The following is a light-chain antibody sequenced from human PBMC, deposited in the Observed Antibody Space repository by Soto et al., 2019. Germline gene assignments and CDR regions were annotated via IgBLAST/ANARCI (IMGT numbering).Light chain of an antibody. V-gene: IGKV1-5*03. CDR3: QHYNSYSEA. CDR1: QTISSW. J-gene: IGKJ5*01. Sequence: IHMTHSPSTLSVSLGDIVTMTFRASQTISSWFAWYQQKPGKAPKLLIYKASTLKSGVPSRFSGSGSGTEFTLTISSLQPDDFATYYCQHYNSYSEAFGQGTRLEIK. CDR2: KAS.